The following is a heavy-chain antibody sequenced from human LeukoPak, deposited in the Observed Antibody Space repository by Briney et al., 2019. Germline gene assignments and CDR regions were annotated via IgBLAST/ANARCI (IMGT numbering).Heavy chain of an antibody. CDR2: IYYSGST. V-gene: IGHV4-31*03. D-gene: IGHD2-2*02. CDR1: GGSISSGGYY. CDR3: AREKRYCSSTSCYRVMYYFDY. J-gene: IGHJ4*02. Sequence: SETLSLTCTVSGGSISSGGYYWSWIRQHPGEGLEWIVYIYYSGSTYYNPSLKSRVTISVDTSKNQFSLKLSSVTAADTAVYYCAREKRYCSSTSCYRVMYYFDYWGQGTLVTVSA.